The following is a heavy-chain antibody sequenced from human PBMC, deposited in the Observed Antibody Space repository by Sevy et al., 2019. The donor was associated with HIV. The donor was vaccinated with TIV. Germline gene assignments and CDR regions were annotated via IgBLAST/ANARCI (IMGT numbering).Heavy chain of an antibody. D-gene: IGHD4-17*01. CDR3: ARDHVKDGDLGDYYYFAMDV. Sequence: GVSLRLSCAASGFTFSDYYMSWIRQAPGKGLEWLSYISGDGDTIYYTNSVKGRFTISRDNAKKSLYRQMNSLRAEDTVVYYCARDHVKDGDLGDYYYFAMDVWGQGTSVTVSS. J-gene: IGHJ6*02. V-gene: IGHV3-11*01. CDR1: GFTFSDYY. CDR2: ISGDGDTI.